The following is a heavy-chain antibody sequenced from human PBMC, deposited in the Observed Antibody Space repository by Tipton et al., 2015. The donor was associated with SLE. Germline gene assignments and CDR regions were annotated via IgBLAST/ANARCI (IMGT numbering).Heavy chain of an antibody. J-gene: IGHJ5*02. CDR3: VTGEVVRHFGL. CDR2: IYTSGST. CDR1: GFTFSSYC. V-gene: IGHV4-4*07. Sequence: LRLSCAASGFTFSSYCMNWVRQPAGEGLEWIGHIYTSGSTNYNPSLKSRVIISLDTSKNQFVLTLRSMTASDRGMYFCVTGEVVRHFGLWGQGTLVTVSS. D-gene: IGHD2-15*01.